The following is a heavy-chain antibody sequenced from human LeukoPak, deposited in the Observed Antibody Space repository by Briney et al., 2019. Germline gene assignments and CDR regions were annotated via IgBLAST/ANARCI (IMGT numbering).Heavy chain of an antibody. CDR1: GYRFTTDY. V-gene: IGHV5-51*01. J-gene: IGHJ3*02. Sequence: GESLKISCKASGYRFTTDYIGWVRQMPGKGLEWMGIIYPDDSETRYSPSFQGQVTISADKSISTAYLQWSSLKASDTAMYYCARRSPLGGGQLLSVHAFDIWGQGTMVTVSS. D-gene: IGHD2-2*01. CDR3: ARRSPLGGGQLLSVHAFDI. CDR2: IYPDDSET.